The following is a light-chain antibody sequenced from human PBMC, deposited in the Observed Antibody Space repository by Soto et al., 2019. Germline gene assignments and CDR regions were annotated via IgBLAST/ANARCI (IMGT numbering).Light chain of an antibody. J-gene: IGLJ1*01. CDR3: SSYTSSSTYV. CDR1: SSDLGGYNY. CDR2: EVS. Sequence: QSVLTQPSSVSGSPGQSITISCTGTSSDLGGYNYVSWYQQHPGKAPKLIIYEVSNRPSGASNRFSGSKSGNTASLTISGLQAEDEADYYCSSYTSSSTYVFGTGTKVTVL. V-gene: IGLV2-14*01.